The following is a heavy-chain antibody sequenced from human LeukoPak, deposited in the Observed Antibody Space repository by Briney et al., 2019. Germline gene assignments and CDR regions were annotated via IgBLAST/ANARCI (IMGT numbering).Heavy chain of an antibody. CDR3: ARHPFATPFDY. CDR2: VYYSGDT. D-gene: IGHD2-15*01. V-gene: IGHV4-59*08. Sequence: SETPSLTCTVSGDSDSVVYWSWLRQPPGKGLECIGYVYYSGDTNYNPSLKSRVTMSLDTSKNQVSLRLSSVTAVDTAVYYCARHPFATPFDYWGRGTLLTVSS. CDR1: GDSDSVVY. J-gene: IGHJ4*02.